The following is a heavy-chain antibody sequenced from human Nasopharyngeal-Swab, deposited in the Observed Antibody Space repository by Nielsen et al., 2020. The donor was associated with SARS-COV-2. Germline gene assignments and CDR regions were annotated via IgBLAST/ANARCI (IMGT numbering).Heavy chain of an antibody. Sequence: GESLKISCIASGFTFNIYAMAWVRRTPGRGLQWVSGISASGGSTYYTDSVKGRFAVSRDNSRNTLYLQMHSLGVEDTALYYCAKDDAVRGDAFDIWGQGTMVTVSS. CDR2: ISASGGST. D-gene: IGHD3-10*01. J-gene: IGHJ3*02. CDR3: AKDDAVRGDAFDI. V-gene: IGHV3-23*01. CDR1: GFTFNIYA.